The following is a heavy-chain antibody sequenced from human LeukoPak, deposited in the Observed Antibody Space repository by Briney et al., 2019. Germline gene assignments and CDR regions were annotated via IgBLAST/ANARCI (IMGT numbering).Heavy chain of an antibody. CDR2: IVVGSGNT. Sequence: SVKVSCKASGFTFTSSAMQWVRQARGQRLEWIGWIVVGSGNTNYAQKFQERVTITRDMSTCTAYMELSSLRSEDTAVYYCAANLKGYCTNGVCGFDYWGQGTLVTVSS. CDR1: GFTFTSSA. J-gene: IGHJ4*02. D-gene: IGHD2-8*01. CDR3: AANLKGYCTNGVCGFDY. V-gene: IGHV1-58*02.